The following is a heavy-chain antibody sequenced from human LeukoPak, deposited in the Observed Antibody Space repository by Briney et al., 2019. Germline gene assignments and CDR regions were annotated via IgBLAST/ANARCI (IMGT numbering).Heavy chain of an antibody. Sequence: SVKVSCKASGGTFSSYAISWVRQAPGQGLEWMGGIIPIFGTANYAQKFQGRVTITADESTSTAYMELSSLRSEDTAAYYCARDPSSVVVLQHWGQGTLVTLSS. CDR1: GGTFSSYA. CDR2: IIPIFGTA. CDR3: ARDPSSVVVLQH. V-gene: IGHV1-69*13. D-gene: IGHD2-15*01. J-gene: IGHJ1*01.